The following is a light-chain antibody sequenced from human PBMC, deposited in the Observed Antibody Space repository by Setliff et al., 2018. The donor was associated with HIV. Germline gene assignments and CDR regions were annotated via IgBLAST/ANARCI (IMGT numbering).Light chain of an antibody. J-gene: IGLJ1*01. CDR1: SSDVGSYNL. V-gene: IGLV2-23*02. Sequence: QPVLTQPASVSGSPGQSITISCTGTSSDVGSYNLVSWYQQHPGKAPKLMIYEVSKRPSGVSNRFSGSKSGNTASLTISGLQAEDEADYYCRSYAGSRIFYVFGTGTKVTVL. CDR3: RSYAGSRIFYV. CDR2: EVS.